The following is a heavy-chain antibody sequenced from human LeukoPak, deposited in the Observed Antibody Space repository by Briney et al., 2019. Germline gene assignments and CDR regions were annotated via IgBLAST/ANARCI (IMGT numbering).Heavy chain of an antibody. J-gene: IGHJ5*02. V-gene: IGHV4-39*01. Sequence: KTSETPSLTCTVSGGSISSSSYYWGWIRQPPGKGLEWIGSIYYSGSTYYNPSLKSRVTISVDTSKNQFSLKLSSVTAADTAVYYCARHAEGYCSGGSCYGVPNWFDPWGQGTLVTVSS. CDR2: IYYSGST. D-gene: IGHD2-15*01. CDR1: GGSISSSSYY. CDR3: ARHAEGYCSGGSCYGVPNWFDP.